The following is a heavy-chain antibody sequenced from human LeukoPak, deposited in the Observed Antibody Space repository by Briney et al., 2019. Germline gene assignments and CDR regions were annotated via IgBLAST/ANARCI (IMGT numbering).Heavy chain of an antibody. Sequence: PSETLSLTCTVSGGSISSSSYYWGWIRQPPGKGLEWIGSIYYSGSTNYNPSLKSRVTISVDTSKNQFSLKLSSVTAADTAVYYCARRTTWIQLWSVIFDWFDPWGQGTLVTVSS. CDR1: GGSISSSSYY. CDR2: IYYSGST. V-gene: IGHV4-39*07. J-gene: IGHJ5*02. CDR3: ARRTTWIQLWSVIFDWFDP. D-gene: IGHD5-18*01.